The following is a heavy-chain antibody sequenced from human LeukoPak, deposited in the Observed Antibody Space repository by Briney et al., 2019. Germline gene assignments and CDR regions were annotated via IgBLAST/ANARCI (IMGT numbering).Heavy chain of an antibody. J-gene: IGHJ3*02. CDR2: ISYDGSNK. Sequence: PGGSLRLSCAASGFTFSSYAMHWVRQAPGKGLEWVAVISYDGSNKYYADSVKGRFTISRDNSKNTLYLQMNSLRAEDTAVYYCARDTIVKVVVNKADAFDIWGQGTMVTVSS. CDR3: ARDTIVKVVVNKADAFDI. CDR1: GFTFSSYA. V-gene: IGHV3-30*04. D-gene: IGHD3-22*01.